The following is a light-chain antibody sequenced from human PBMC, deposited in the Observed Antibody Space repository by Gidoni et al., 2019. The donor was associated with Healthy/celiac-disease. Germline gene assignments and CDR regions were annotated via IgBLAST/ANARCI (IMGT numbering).Light chain of an antibody. V-gene: IGKV1-9*01. Sequence: DIQLTQSPSFLSASVGDRVTITCRASQGISNYLAWYQQKPGKAPKLLIYAASTLQSGVPSRFSGSGSGTEFTLTISSLQPEDFAIYYCQQLNSFGPXTKVDIK. CDR2: AAS. CDR1: QGISNY. CDR3: QQLNS. J-gene: IGKJ3*01.